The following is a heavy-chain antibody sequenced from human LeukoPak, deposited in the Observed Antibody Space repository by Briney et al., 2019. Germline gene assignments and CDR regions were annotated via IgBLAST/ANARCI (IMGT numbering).Heavy chain of an antibody. D-gene: IGHD6-19*01. CDR1: GYTFTNYG. Sequence: ASVKVSCKAAGYTFTNYGISGLRQAPGQGHEWMGWISGYNGNTNYAQKLQGRVTMTTDTSTSTAYMELRGLRSDDTAVYYCAPDEQRMEAIDDYWGQGTLVTVSS. J-gene: IGHJ4*02. CDR3: APDEQRMEAIDDY. CDR2: ISGYNGNT. V-gene: IGHV1-18*01.